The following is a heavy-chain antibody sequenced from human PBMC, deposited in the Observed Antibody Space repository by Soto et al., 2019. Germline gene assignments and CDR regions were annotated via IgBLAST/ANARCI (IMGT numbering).Heavy chain of an antibody. CDR3: ARGVRSTVTTRYYYYMDV. CDR2: TNPNSGNT. D-gene: IGHD4-17*01. CDR1: GYTFTSYD. V-gene: IGHV1-8*01. J-gene: IGHJ6*03. Sequence: ASVKVSCKASGYTFTSYDINWVRQATGQGLEWMGWTNPNSGNTGYAQKFQGRVTMTRNTSISTAYMELSSLRSEDTAVYYCARGVRSTVTTRYYYYMDVWGKGTTVTVSS.